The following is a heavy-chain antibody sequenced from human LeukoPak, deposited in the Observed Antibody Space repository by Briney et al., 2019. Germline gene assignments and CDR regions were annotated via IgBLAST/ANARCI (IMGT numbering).Heavy chain of an antibody. CDR2: SHYTGST. CDR3: ARVNSDYAGFDR. CDR1: SRSIRSYY. D-gene: IGHD5-12*01. V-gene: IGHV4-59*01. Sequence: SETLSLTCSVSSRSIRSYYWSWIWQSPGKGLEWIAYSHYTGSTNHNPSLKSRVTMSVDTSKSQFSLNLGSVTTADTAIYYCARVNSDYAGFDRWGQGTLVTVSS. J-gene: IGHJ5*02.